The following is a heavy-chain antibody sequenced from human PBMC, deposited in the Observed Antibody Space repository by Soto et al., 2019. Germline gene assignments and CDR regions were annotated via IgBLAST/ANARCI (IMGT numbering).Heavy chain of an antibody. J-gene: IGHJ6*02. CDR2: INHSGST. CDR3: ARRGSSGWNPRANYYYYGMDV. Sequence: SETLSLTCAVYGGSFSGYYWSWIRQPPGKGLEWIGEINHSGSTNYNPSLKSRVTISVDTSKNQFSLKLSSVTAADTAVYYCARRGSSGWNPRANYYYYGMDVWGQGTTVTVSS. V-gene: IGHV4-34*01. CDR1: GGSFSGYY. D-gene: IGHD6-19*01.